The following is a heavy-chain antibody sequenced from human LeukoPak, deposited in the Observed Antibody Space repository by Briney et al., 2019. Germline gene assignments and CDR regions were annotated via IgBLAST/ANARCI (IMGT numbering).Heavy chain of an antibody. CDR1: GFTFSDYY. J-gene: IGHJ4*02. D-gene: IGHD5-18*01. CDR2: IYYSGST. Sequence: GSLRLSCAASGFTFSDYYMSWIRQPPGKGLEWIGYIYYSGSTNYNPSLKSRVTISVDTSKNQFSLKLSSVTAADTAVYYCARSDTAMVPVDYWGQGTLVTVSS. V-gene: IGHV4-59*01. CDR3: ARSDTAMVPVDY.